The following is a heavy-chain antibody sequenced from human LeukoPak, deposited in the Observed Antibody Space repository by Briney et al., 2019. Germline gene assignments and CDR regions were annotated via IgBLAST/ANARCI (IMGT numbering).Heavy chain of an antibody. J-gene: IGHJ3*01. D-gene: IGHD3-16*01. CDR2: IYYSGST. CDR1: GGSISSSSYY. CDR3: TSPGLRHFDV. Sequence: PSETLSLTCTVSGGSISSSSYYWGWIRQPPGKGLEWIGSIYYSGSTYYNPSLKSRVTISVDTSKNHFSLKLSSVTAADTAVYYCTSPGLRHFDVWGQGTMVTVSS. V-gene: IGHV4-39*02.